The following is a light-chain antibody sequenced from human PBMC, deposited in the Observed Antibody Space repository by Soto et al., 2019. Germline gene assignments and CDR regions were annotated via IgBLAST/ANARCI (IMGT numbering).Light chain of an antibody. CDR3: CSYTAGYTLVL. CDR2: DVT. CDR1: SSDVSASNY. Sequence: QSALTQPASVSGSPGQSITISCTGTSSDVSASNYVSWYQQHPGKAPKLIIYDVTDRPSGVSNRFSGSKSGNTASLAISGLRADDDADYFCCSYTAGYTLVLFGGGTKLTVL. V-gene: IGLV2-14*03. J-gene: IGLJ2*01.